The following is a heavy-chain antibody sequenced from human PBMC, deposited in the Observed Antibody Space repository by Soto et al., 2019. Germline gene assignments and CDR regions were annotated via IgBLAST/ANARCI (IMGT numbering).Heavy chain of an antibody. CDR1: GGSISSGGYY. CDR2: ICYSGST. D-gene: IGHD2-2*01. V-gene: IGHV4-31*03. J-gene: IGHJ4*02. CDR3: ARSSTSANYFDY. Sequence: QVQLQESGPGLVKPSQTLSLTCTVSGGSISSGGYYWSWIRQHPGKGLEWIGYICYSGSTYYNPSSQSRVTITVDTSKNQFSLKLSSVTAADPAVYYCARSSTSANYFDYWGQGTLVTVSS.